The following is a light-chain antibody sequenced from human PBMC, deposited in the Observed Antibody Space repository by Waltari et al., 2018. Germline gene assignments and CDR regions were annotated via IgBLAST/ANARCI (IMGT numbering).Light chain of an antibody. CDR3: HQYSTNPKT. Sequence: DIVMIQSPDSLTVYLGERATISCRSSQSVLSSSNNKNYLAWYQQKPGQPPKLLIYWASTRESGVPDRFSGSGSGTDFTLTISSLQAEDVAVYYCHQYSTNPKTFGQGTKVEIK. V-gene: IGKV4-1*01. CDR1: QSVLSSSNNKNY. J-gene: IGKJ1*01. CDR2: WAS.